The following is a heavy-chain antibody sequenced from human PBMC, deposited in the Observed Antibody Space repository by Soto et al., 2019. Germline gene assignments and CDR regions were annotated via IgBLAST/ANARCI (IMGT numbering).Heavy chain of an antibody. CDR3: AKDKERGGYDSDFDS. CDR1: GFTFGTYG. J-gene: IGHJ4*02. Sequence: GCLRLSCAASGFTFGTYGMGWVRQAPGKGLEWVSTITNGNTYYAASVKGRFTISRDNSKNTLYLQMSSLRAEDTALYYCAKDKERGGYDSDFDSWGQGTLVTVSS. D-gene: IGHD3-3*01. V-gene: IGHV3-23*01. CDR2: ITNGNT.